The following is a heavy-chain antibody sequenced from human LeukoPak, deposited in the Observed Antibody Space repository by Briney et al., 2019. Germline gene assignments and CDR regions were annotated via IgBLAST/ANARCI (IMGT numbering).Heavy chain of an antibody. J-gene: IGHJ4*02. V-gene: IGHV1-2*02. CDR1: GYTFTDYY. D-gene: IGHD6-13*01. Sequence: ASVKVSCKASGYTFTDYYMHWVRQAPGQGLEWVGWINPNSGGTNYAQKFQGRVTMTRDTSISTAYMELSRLRSDDTAVYYCARVVKSPGYSSSWYSYWGQGTLVTVSS. CDR2: INPNSGGT. CDR3: ARVVKSPGYSSSWYSY.